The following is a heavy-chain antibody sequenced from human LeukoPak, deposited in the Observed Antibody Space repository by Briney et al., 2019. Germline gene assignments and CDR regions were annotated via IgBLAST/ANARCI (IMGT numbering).Heavy chain of an antibody. CDR1: GYTFASYG. Sequence: GASVKVSCKASGYTFASYGISWVRQAPGQGLEWMGWISAYNGNTNYAQKLQGRVTMTTDTSTSTAYMELRSLRSDDAAVYYCARGEGMAGRPHAFDIWGQGTMVTVSS. V-gene: IGHV1-18*01. D-gene: IGHD6-19*01. J-gene: IGHJ3*02. CDR3: ARGEGMAGRPHAFDI. CDR2: ISAYNGNT.